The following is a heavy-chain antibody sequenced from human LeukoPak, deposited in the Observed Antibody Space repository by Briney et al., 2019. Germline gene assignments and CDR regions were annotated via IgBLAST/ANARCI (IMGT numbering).Heavy chain of an antibody. CDR3: ARDSGRIAAVGTTHYYGMDV. V-gene: IGHV4-4*07. CDR2: FYSSGNV. Sequence: SETLSLTCTVFGDSISNYYWSWLRQPAGKGLEWIGRFYSSGNVKYNSSLQSRVIVSLDTSKNQFSLKLTSVTAADTAVYYCARDSGRIAAVGTTHYYGMDVWGPGTTVTVSS. CDR1: GDSISNYY. J-gene: IGHJ6*02. D-gene: IGHD6-13*01.